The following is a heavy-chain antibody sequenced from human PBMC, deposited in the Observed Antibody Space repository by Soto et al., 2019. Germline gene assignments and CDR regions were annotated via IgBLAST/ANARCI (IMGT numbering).Heavy chain of an antibody. D-gene: IGHD1-1*01. CDR2: IYYSGST. J-gene: IGHJ5*02. CDR3: VRDGTKNLRDWFDP. V-gene: IGHV4-59*12. Sequence: SETLSLTCAVYGGSFSGYYWSWIRQPPGKGLEWIGYIYYSGSTNYNPSLKSRVTISVDTSKNQFSLTLRSVTAADTAMYYCVRDGTKNLRDWFDPWGQGILVTVSS. CDR1: GGSFSGYY.